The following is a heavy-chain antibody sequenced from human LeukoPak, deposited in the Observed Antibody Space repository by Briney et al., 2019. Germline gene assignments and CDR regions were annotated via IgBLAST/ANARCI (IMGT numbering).Heavy chain of an antibody. Sequence: PGGSLRLSCAASGFTFSSYGMHWVRQAPGKGLEWVAVISYDGSNKYYADSVKGRFTISRDNSKNTLYLQMNSLRAEDTAVYYCARDGSGSGSPKFDYWGQGTLVTVSS. D-gene: IGHD3-10*01. CDR2: ISYDGSNK. V-gene: IGHV3-30*03. CDR3: ARDGSGSGSPKFDY. CDR1: GFTFSSYG. J-gene: IGHJ4*02.